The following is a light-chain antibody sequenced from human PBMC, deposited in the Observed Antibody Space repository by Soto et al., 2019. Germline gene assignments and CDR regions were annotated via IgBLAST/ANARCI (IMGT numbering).Light chain of an antibody. CDR2: DNN. V-gene: IGLV1-51*01. J-gene: IGLJ2*01. CDR3: GTWDSSLSAGV. CDR1: SSNIGNNY. Sequence: QSVLTQPPSVSAAPGQKVTISCSGSSSNIGNNYVSWYQQLPGTAPKLLISDNNKRPSGIPDRFSGSKSGTSATLGITGLQTGDEGDYYSGTWDSSLSAGVFGGGTQLTVL.